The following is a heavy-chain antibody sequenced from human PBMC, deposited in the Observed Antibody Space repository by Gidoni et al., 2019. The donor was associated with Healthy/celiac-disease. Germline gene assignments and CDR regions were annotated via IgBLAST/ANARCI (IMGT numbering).Heavy chain of an antibody. D-gene: IGHD1-1*01. Sequence: QVQLVQSGAEVKKPGSSVTVSCKASGGTFSSYDISWVRQAPGQGLEWMGGIIPIFGTANYAQKFHGRVTITADKSTSTAYMELSSLRSEDTAVYYCAIDRPGTSLDYWGQGTLVTVSS. J-gene: IGHJ4*02. CDR2: IIPIFGTA. CDR3: AIDRPGTSLDY. CDR1: GGTFSSYD. V-gene: IGHV1-69*06.